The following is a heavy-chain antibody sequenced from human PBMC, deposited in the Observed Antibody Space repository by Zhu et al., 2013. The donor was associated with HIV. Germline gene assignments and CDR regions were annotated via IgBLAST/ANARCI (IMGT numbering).Heavy chain of an antibody. Sequence: QVQLVQSGAEVKKPGASVKVFCKASGYTFTGYYMHWVRQAPGQGLEWMGWINPNSGGTNYAQKFQGRVTMTRDTSISTAYMELSRLRSDDTAVYYCAREGEVGDVRCIFECFYDYVGQEPWSPSPQ. J-gene: IGHJ4*01. V-gene: IGHV1-2*02. CDR1: GYTFTGYY. CDR3: AREGEVGDVRCIFECFYDY. CDR2: INPNSGGT. D-gene: IGHD2-8*01.